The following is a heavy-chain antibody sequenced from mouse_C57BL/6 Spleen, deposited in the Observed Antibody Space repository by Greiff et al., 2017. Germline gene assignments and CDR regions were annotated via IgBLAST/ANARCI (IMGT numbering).Heavy chain of an antibody. CDR2: IHPNSGST. J-gene: IGHJ2*01. Sequence: QVQLQQPGAELVKPGASVKLSCKASGYTFTSYWMHWVKQRPGQGLEWIGMIHPNSGSTNYNEKFKSKATLTVDKSSSTAYMQLSSLTSEDSAVYDCARWYYGSSPFDYWGQGTTLTVSS. CDR1: GYTFTSYW. CDR3: ARWYYGSSPFDY. V-gene: IGHV1-64*01. D-gene: IGHD1-1*01.